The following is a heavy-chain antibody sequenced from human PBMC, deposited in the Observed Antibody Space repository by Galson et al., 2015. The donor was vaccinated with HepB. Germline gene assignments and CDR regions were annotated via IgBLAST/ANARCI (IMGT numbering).Heavy chain of an antibody. V-gene: IGHV3-23*01. CDR3: AKDRPGDSGSYYDWDY. J-gene: IGHJ4*02. D-gene: IGHD1-26*01. CDR2: ISSSGGST. CDR1: GFTFSSYA. Sequence: SLRLSCAASGFTFSSYAMSWVRQAPGKGLEWVSTISSSGGSTYYADSVKGRFTISRDNSKNTLYLQMNSLRGEDTAVYYCAKDRPGDSGSYYDWDYWGQGTLVTVSS.